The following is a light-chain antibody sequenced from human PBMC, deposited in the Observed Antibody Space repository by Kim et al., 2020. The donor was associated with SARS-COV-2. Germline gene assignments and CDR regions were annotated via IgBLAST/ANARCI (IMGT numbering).Light chain of an antibody. CDR3: QQYNNWLT. V-gene: IGKV3-15*01. Sequence: EVVMTQSPVTLSLSPGERATLSCRASQSVSSGVAWYQQKPGQAPRLLIYGASTRATGVPARFSGSGSGTEFTLVISSLQSEDFAVYYCQQYNNWLTFGGGTKVDIK. CDR1: QSVSSG. J-gene: IGKJ4*01. CDR2: GAS.